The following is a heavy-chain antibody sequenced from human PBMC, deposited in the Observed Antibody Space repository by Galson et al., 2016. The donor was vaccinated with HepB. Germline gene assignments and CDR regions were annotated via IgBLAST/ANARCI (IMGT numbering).Heavy chain of an antibody. CDR3: AKFVSRWGSGYQV. J-gene: IGHJ4*02. V-gene: IGHV3-53*01. Sequence: SLRLSCAASGFTFSDHAMSWFRQAPGKGLEWVSAIYSDGSAYYADSVKGRFIISRGNYKNTLYIQMNSMRAEDTAVYHCAKFVSRWGSGYQVWGQGTLVTVSS. D-gene: IGHD3-22*01. CDR1: GFTFSDHA. CDR2: IYSDGSA.